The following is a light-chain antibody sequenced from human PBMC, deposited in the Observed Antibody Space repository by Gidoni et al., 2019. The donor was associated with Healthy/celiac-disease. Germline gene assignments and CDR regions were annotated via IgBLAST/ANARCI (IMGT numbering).Light chain of an antibody. CDR2: GAS. V-gene: IGKV3-15*01. CDR3: QQYNNWPAVT. J-gene: IGKJ3*01. CDR1: QSVSSN. Sequence: EIAMTQSPATLSVSPGERATLSCRASQSVSSNVAWYQQKPGQAPRLLIYGASTRATGIPARFSGSGSGTEFTLPISSLQSEDFAVYYCQQYNNWPAVTFGAGTKVDIK.